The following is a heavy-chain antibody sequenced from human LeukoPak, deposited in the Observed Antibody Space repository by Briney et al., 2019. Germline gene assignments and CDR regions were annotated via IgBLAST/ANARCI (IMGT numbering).Heavy chain of an antibody. D-gene: IGHD3-22*01. J-gene: IGHJ3*02. CDR3: AGELYYYDSSGLDI. Sequence: GGSLRLSCAASGFTFDDYGMSWVRQAPGKGLEWVSGINWNGGSTGYADSVKGRFTISRDNAKNSLYLQMNSLRAEDTALYYCAGELYYYDSSGLDIWGQGTMATVSS. CDR2: INWNGGST. CDR1: GFTFDDYG. V-gene: IGHV3-20*04.